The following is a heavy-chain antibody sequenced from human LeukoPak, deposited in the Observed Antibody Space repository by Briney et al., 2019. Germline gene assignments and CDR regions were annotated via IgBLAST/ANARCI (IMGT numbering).Heavy chain of an antibody. V-gene: IGHV3-21*01. J-gene: IGHJ4*02. CDR2: ISYTGTYI. D-gene: IGHD6-6*01. Sequence: GGSLRLSCAASAFSLNAYNMNWVRQAPGKGLEWVSSISYTGTYIYYADSVKGRFTISRDNAQNSLYLQMNSLRAEDTAVYYCARDRRSLGSIAAPLDYWGQGTLVTVSS. CDR3: ARDRRSLGSIAAPLDY. CDR1: AFSLNAYN.